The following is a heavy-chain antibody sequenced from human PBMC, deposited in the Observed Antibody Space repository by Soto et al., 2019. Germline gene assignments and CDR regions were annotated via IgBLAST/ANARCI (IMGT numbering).Heavy chain of an antibody. V-gene: IGHV4-39*01. Sequence: PSETLSLTCTVSGGSISSSSYYWGWIRQPPGKGLEWIGSIYYSGSTYYNPSLKSRVTISVDTSKNQFSLKLSSVTAADTAVYYCASDPRVGAIDYFDYWGQGTLVTVSS. CDR2: IYYSGST. CDR3: ASDPRVGAIDYFDY. J-gene: IGHJ4*02. CDR1: GGSISSSSYY. D-gene: IGHD1-26*01.